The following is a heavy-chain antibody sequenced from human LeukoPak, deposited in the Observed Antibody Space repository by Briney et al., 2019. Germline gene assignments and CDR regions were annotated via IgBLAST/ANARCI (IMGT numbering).Heavy chain of an antibody. D-gene: IGHD3-3*01. CDR1: GGSISTYY. J-gene: IGHJ4*02. CDR3: ARRWRITIFGVVSYYFDY. CDR2: ISYSGNT. V-gene: IGHV4-59*08. Sequence: SETLSLTCTVSGGSISTYYWSWIRQPPGKGLEWIGYISYSGNTNYNPSLMSRVTISVDTSKNQFSLRLSSVTAADTAVYYCARRWRITIFGVVSYYFDYWGQGTLVTVS.